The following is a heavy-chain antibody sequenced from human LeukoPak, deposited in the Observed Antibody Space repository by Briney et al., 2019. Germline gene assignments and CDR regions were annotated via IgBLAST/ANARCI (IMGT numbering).Heavy chain of an antibody. D-gene: IGHD1-26*01. J-gene: IGHJ4*02. CDR3: ARSGSYPGHFDY. CDR2: IYYSGST. Sequence: SETLSLTCTVSGGSISSGDYYWGWIRQPPGKGLEWIGYIYYSGSTYYNPSLKSRVTISVDTSKNQFSLKLSSVSAADTAVYYCARSGSYPGHFDYWGQGTLVTVSS. CDR1: GGSISSGDYY. V-gene: IGHV4-30-4*01.